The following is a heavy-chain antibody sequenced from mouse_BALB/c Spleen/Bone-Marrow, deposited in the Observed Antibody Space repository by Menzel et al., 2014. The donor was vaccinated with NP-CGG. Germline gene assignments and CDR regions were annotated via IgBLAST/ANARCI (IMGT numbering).Heavy chain of an antibody. V-gene: IGHV1S81*02. CDR3: TRRLLYYAMDY. D-gene: IGHD2-13*01. CDR1: GYTFTSYY. CDR2: INPSNGGT. Sequence: VQLQQSGAELVKPGASVKLSCKASGYTFTSYYMYWVKQRPRQGLEWIGEINPSNGGTNFNEKFKSKATLTVDKSSGTAYMQLSSLTSEDSAVYYCTRRLLYYAMDYWGQGTSVTVSS. J-gene: IGHJ4*01.